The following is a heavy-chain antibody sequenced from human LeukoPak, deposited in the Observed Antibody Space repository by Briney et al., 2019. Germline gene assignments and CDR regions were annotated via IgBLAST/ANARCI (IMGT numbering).Heavy chain of an antibody. CDR1: GGSISSYY. D-gene: IGHD2-2*01. CDR2: INHSGST. J-gene: IGHJ5*02. CDR3: ARGRYSTRNWFDP. Sequence: SETLSLTCTVSGGSISSYYWSWIRQPPGKGLEWIGEINHSGSTNYNPSLKSRVTISVDTSKNQFSLKLSSVTAADTAVYYCARGRYSTRNWFDPWGQGTLVTVSS. V-gene: IGHV4-34*01.